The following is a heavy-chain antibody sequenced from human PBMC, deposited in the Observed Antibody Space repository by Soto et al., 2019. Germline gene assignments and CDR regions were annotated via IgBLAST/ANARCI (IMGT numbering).Heavy chain of an antibody. CDR2: IYYSGSV. V-gene: IGHV4-4*02. CDR1: GGSIISSNW. D-gene: IGHD4-17*01. Sequence: QVQLQESGPGLVEPSGTLSLTCAVSGGSIISSNWWSWFRHPPGKGLEWIGEIYYSGSVNYNPSLQSRVTVSLDKSKNPFSLKLNSVTAADTAVYYCARDRGVTTGVAWFDPWGQGTLVTVSS. J-gene: IGHJ5*02. CDR3: ARDRGVTTGVAWFDP.